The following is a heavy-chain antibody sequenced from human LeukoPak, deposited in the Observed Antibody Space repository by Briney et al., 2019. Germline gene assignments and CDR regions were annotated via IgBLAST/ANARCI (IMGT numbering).Heavy chain of an antibody. CDR1: GFTFSSYA. CDR3: ARGDKQLVFERRKGGFDP. Sequence: QAGGSLRLSCAASGFTFSSYAMHWVRQAPGKGLEWVTIISFDGSNKYYADSVKGRFTISRDNSKNTLYLQTKSLRAEDTALYYCARGDKQLVFERRKGGFDPWGQGTLVTVSS. CDR2: ISFDGSNK. V-gene: IGHV3-30*04. J-gene: IGHJ5*02. D-gene: IGHD6-13*01.